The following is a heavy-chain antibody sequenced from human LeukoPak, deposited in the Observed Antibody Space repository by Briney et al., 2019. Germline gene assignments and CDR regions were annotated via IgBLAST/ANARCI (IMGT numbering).Heavy chain of an antibody. D-gene: IGHD3-9*01. Sequence: SETLSLTCTVSGGSISSSSYYWVWIRQPPGKGLEWIGRIYYSGDTHYNTSLKSRVTISVDTSKNQISLKLNSVTAADTAVYYCARHTKNYDTLTGYPDYWGQGTLVTVSS. V-gene: IGHV4-39*01. CDR3: ARHTKNYDTLTGYPDY. CDR2: IYYSGDT. CDR1: GGSISSSSYY. J-gene: IGHJ4*02.